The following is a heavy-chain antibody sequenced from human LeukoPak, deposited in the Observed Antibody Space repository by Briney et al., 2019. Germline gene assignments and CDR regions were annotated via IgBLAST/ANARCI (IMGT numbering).Heavy chain of an antibody. V-gene: IGHV4-34*01. CDR1: GGSFSGYY. J-gene: IGHJ4*02. CDR2: SNHRGGT. Sequence: SETLSLTCAVYGGSFSGYYWSWIRQPPGKGLEGIGESNHRGGTNYNPSLKSRVTISVDTSKNQFSLKLSSVTAADTAVYYCARHPAIVRHKDFDYWGQGTLVTVSS. D-gene: IGHD3-10*01. CDR3: ARHPAIVRHKDFDY.